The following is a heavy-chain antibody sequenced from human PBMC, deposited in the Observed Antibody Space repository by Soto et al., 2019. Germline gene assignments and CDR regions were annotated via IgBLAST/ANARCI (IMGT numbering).Heavy chain of an antibody. D-gene: IGHD4-17*01. J-gene: IGHJ4*02. Sequence: QVQLVESGGGVVQPGTSLRLSCAASGFTFSRHGMHWVRQTPGKGLEWLAVILNDASGHWYADSVKGRFTISRDNFEXXXXXXXXXXXXXXXXXXXXXXXXDYXXNGFDYWGQGTLVTVSS. V-gene: IGHV3-33*01. CDR1: GFTFSRHG. CDR3: XXXXDYXXNGFDY. CDR2: ILNDASGH.